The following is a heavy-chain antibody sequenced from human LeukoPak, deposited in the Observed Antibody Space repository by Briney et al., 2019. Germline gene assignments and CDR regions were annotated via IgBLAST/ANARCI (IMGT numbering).Heavy chain of an antibody. V-gene: IGHV3-7*01. D-gene: IGHD2-8*01. CDR2: IKQDGSEK. Sequence: GGSLRLSCAVSRFTFSSYWMSWVRQAPGKGLEWVASIKQDGSEKYYVDSVKGRFTISRDNAKNTLFLQMNSLRAEDTAVYYCVRAVMGTFDYWGQGTLVTVSS. CDR1: RFTFSSYW. CDR3: VRAVMGTFDY. J-gene: IGHJ4*02.